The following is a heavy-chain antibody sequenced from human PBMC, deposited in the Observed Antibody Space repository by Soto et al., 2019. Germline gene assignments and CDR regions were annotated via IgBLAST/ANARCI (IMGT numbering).Heavy chain of an antibody. Sequence: QVQLQESGPGLVKPSETLSLTCTVSGGSVNSRDHHWSWIRQAPEKGLEWIGYVYYSGSTHYKSSLKSRVTISVDTSKNQFSLNLTSVTAADTAVYYCAREKRGIAPYDSWGRGTLVIVSS. J-gene: IGHJ4*02. CDR1: GGSVNSRDHH. D-gene: IGHD6-13*01. CDR2: VYYSGST. V-gene: IGHV4-61*08. CDR3: AREKRGIAPYDS.